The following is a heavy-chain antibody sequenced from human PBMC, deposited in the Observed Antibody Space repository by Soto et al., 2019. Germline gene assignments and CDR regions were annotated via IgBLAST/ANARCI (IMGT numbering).Heavy chain of an antibody. D-gene: IGHD5-12*01. Sequence: XASLKISCKGSGYSITSYWITWVRQMPGKGLEWMGSIDPRDSYTNYSPSFQGHVTISTDRSINTAFLQWNSLKASDTAMYYCARHGYDWGWSNDYWGQGTLVTVSS. CDR3: ARHGYDWGWSNDY. J-gene: IGHJ4*02. CDR1: GYSITSYW. CDR2: IDPRDSYT. V-gene: IGHV5-10-1*01.